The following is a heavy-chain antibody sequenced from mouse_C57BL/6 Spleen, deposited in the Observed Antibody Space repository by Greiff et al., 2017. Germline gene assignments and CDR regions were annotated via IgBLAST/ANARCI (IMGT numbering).Heavy chain of an antibody. CDR3: ARRGYYGSSHWYFDV. V-gene: IGHV1-52*01. J-gene: IGHJ1*03. Sequence: QVQLQQPGAELVRPGSSVKLSCKASGYTFTSYWMHWVKQRPIQGLEWIGNIDPSDSETHYNQKFQDKATLTVDKSSSTAYMQLSSLTSEDSAVYYCARRGYYGSSHWYFDVGGTGTTVTVSA. CDR1: GYTFTSYW. CDR2: IDPSDSET. D-gene: IGHD1-1*01.